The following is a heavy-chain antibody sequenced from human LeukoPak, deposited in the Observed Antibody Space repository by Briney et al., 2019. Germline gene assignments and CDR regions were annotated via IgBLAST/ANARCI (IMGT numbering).Heavy chain of an antibody. D-gene: IGHD6-19*01. V-gene: IGHV4-39*07. CDR2: IYYSGST. CDR3: ARKNVGYRSGQLDY. J-gene: IGHJ4*02. Sequence: SETLSLTCTVSGGSISSSSYYWGWIRQPPGKGLEWIGSIYYSGSTYYNPSLKSRVTISVDTSKNQFSLKVRSVTAADTAVYYCARKNVGYRSGQLDYWGQGTLVTVSS. CDR1: GGSISSSSYY.